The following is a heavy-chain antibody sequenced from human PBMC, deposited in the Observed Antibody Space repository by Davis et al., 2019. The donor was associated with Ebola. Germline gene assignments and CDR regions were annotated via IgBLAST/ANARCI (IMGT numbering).Heavy chain of an antibody. CDR3: ARYRSDVQFDY. Sequence: PGGSLRLSCAASGFTFSSYEMSWVRQAPGKGLEWVSYILNSGTTIYYADSVKGRFTISRDNAKNSLYLQMNSLRAEDTAVYYCARYRSDVQFDYWGQGTLVTVSS. J-gene: IGHJ4*02. V-gene: IGHV3-48*03. CDR1: GFTFSSYE. D-gene: IGHD6-19*01. CDR2: ILNSGTTI.